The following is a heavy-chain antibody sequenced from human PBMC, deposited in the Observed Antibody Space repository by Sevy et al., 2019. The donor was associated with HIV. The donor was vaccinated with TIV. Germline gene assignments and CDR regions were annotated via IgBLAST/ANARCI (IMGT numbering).Heavy chain of an antibody. D-gene: IGHD3-22*01. CDR3: AGARYDSSGSFDAFDI. CDR1: GFTFISYA. J-gene: IGHJ3*02. Sequence: GGSLRLSSKPSGFTFISYAMSWVRQAPGKGLEWVSTIYGTGPVTYYADSVKGRFTISRDNSKNMLYLQMNSLRTEDSALYYCAGARYDSSGSFDAFDIWGQGTRVTVSS. V-gene: IGHV3-23*01. CDR2: IYGTGPVT.